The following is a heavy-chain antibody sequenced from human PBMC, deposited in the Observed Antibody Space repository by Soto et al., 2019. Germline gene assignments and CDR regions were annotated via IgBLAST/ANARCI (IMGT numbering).Heavy chain of an antibody. CDR3: ARSGYLPFDY. J-gene: IGHJ4*02. Sequence: QVQPVESGGGVVQPGRSLRLSYAASGFTFSSYAMNWVRQAPGKGLEWVAVISYDGSNKYYADSVKGRFTISRDNSKNTLYLQMNSLRAEDTAVYYCARSGYLPFDYWGQGTLVTVSS. V-gene: IGHV3-30-3*01. D-gene: IGHD5-12*01. CDR2: ISYDGSNK. CDR1: GFTFSSYA.